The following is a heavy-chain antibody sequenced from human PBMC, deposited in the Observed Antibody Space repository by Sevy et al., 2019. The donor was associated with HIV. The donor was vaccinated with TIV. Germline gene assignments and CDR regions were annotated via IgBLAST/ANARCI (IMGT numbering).Heavy chain of an antibody. J-gene: IGHJ3*02. CDR1: GFTFSSYA. CDR2: ISYDGSNK. D-gene: IGHD1-26*01. V-gene: IGHV3-30*04. Sequence: GGSLRLSCAASGFTFSSYAMHRVRQAPGKGLEWVAVISYDGSNKYYADSVKGRFTISRDNSKNTLYLQMNSLRAEDTAVYYCAREEWELHAFDIWGQGTMVTVSS. CDR3: AREEWELHAFDI.